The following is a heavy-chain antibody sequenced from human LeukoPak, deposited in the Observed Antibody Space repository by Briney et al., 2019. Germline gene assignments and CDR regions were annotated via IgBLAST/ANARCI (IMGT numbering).Heavy chain of an antibody. CDR2: IYYTGST. Sequence: ASETLSLTCTVSGCSISSYYWSWIRQPPGKGLEWIGYIYYTGSTNYNPSLKSRVTISVDTSKNQFSLKLSSVTAADTAVYYCARGNYYGSGSFPSYYFDYWGQGTLVTVSS. D-gene: IGHD3-10*01. CDR1: GCSISSYY. J-gene: IGHJ4*02. V-gene: IGHV4-59*01. CDR3: ARGNYYGSGSFPSYYFDY.